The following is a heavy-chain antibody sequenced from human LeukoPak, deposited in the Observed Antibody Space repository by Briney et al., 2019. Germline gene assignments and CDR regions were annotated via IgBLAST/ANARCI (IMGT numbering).Heavy chain of an antibody. V-gene: IGHV1-46*01. J-gene: IGHJ5*02. Sequence: ASVKVSCKASGYTFTSYYMHWVRQAPGQGLEWMGIISPSGGSTSYAQKFQGRVTMTRDTSTSTVYMELSSLRSEDTAVYYCARDPTNYQWLVPNWSDPWGQGTLVTVSS. D-gene: IGHD6-19*01. CDR1: GYTFTSYY. CDR2: ISPSGGST. CDR3: ARDPTNYQWLVPNWSDP.